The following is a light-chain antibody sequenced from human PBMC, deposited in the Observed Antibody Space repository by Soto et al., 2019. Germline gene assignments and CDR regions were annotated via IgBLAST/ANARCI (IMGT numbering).Light chain of an antibody. CDR1: QSISIN. V-gene: IGKV3-15*01. CDR3: QQHGISPIT. J-gene: IGKJ5*01. CDR2: GAS. Sequence: EIVMTQSPATLSMSPGERATLSCRASQSISINLAWYQQKPGQAPRLLIYGASARATDVPARFSGSGSGTDFTLTISRLEPEDFEVYYCQQHGISPITFGQGTRLEI.